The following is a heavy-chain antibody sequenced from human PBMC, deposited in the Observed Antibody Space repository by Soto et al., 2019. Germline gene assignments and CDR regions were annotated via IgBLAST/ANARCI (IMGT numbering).Heavy chain of an antibody. D-gene: IGHD5-12*01. V-gene: IGHV1-69*01. J-gene: IGHJ6*02. CDR3: ARGRGYSGDDHYYYFDMDV. CDR1: GGTFNNYP. CDR2: SIPIFGTA. Sequence: QVQLVQSGAEVKKPASSVKVSCKASGGTFNNYPITCVRQAPGEGLEWMGGSIPIFGTANYAQNFQGRVTISVDESTSTAYRELGSLRSEDTAVYYCARGRGYSGDDHYYYFDMDVWGQGTTVTVSS.